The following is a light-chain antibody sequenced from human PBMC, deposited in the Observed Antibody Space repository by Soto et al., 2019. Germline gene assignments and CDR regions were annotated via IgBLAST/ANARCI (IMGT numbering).Light chain of an antibody. J-gene: IGKJ5*01. Sequence: EIVLTQSPATLSLSPGERATLSCRASQSFSSYLAWYQQKPGQAPRLLIYNTSKRATGIPARFSGRGSGTGFPLTISSLEPEDFAVYYCQQRSSWPPVITFGQGTRLEI. CDR1: QSFSSY. CDR3: QQRSSWPPVIT. CDR2: NTS. V-gene: IGKV3-11*01.